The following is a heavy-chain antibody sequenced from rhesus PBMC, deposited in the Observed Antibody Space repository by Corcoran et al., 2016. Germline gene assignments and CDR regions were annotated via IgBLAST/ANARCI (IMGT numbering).Heavy chain of an antibody. Sequence: QLQLQESGPGLVTPSETLSVTCAVSGGSIRSHYWSWIRQPPGQGLEWFGSSYGSGSSTNYNPSLKRRVTLSVDTSKNQVSLKGRYVTAADTAVYHCARGYSSGWYGLDSWGQGVVVTVSP. CDR1: GGSIRSHY. D-gene: IGHD6-31*01. CDR2: SYGSGSST. V-gene: IGHV4-169*01. CDR3: ARGYSSGWYGLDS. J-gene: IGHJ6*01.